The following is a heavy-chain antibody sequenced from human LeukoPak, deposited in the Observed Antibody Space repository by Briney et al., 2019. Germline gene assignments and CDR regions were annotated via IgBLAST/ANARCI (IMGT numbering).Heavy chain of an antibody. V-gene: IGHV3-9*03. Sequence: SGRSLRLSCAASGFTFDDYAMHWVRQAPGKGLEWVSGISWNSGSIGYADSVKGRFTISRDNAKNSLYLQMNSLRAEDMALYYCAKARLRGCSSTSCYASRGAAFDIWGQGTMVTVSS. D-gene: IGHD2-2*01. J-gene: IGHJ3*02. CDR2: ISWNSGSI. CDR3: AKARLRGCSSTSCYASRGAAFDI. CDR1: GFTFDDYA.